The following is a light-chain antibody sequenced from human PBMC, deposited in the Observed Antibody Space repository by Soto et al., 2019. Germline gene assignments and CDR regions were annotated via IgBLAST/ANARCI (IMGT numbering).Light chain of an antibody. Sequence: EVVLTQSPATLSLSAGERVTLSCRASQSIGSELAWYQQKPGQAPRLVISDASNRATGIPARFSGSRSATAFTLTISTLETEDFAIYYCQQRFSWPITFGQGTRLEI. J-gene: IGKJ5*01. CDR2: DAS. CDR1: QSIGSE. CDR3: QQRFSWPIT. V-gene: IGKV3-11*01.